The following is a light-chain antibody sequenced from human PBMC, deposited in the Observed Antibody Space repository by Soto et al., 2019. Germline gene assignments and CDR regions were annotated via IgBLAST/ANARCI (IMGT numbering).Light chain of an antibody. CDR3: QHYNNWPPWT. V-gene: IGKV3-15*01. CDR1: QSVSIN. J-gene: IGKJ1*01. CDR2: GAS. Sequence: EIVMTQSPATLSVSPGERATLSCRASQSVSINLAWYQQRPGQAPRLLIYGASTRATGIPARFSGSGSGTDFTLTISSLQSEDFAVYYCQHYNNWPPWTFGQGTKVDIK.